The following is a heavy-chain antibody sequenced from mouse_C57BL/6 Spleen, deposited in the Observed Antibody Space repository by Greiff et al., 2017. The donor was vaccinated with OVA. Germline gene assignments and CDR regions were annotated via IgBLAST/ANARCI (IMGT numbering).Heavy chain of an antibody. V-gene: IGHV1-64*01. D-gene: IGHD1-1*01. CDR3: ARGTTVVALDY. CDR1: GYTFTSYW. J-gene: IGHJ2*01. Sequence: QVHVKQPGAELVKPGASVKLSCKASGYTFTSYWMHWVKQRPGQGLEWIGMIHPNSGSTNYNEKFKSKATLTVDKSSSTAYMQLSSLTSEDSAVYYCARGTTVVALDYWGQGTTLTVSS. CDR2: IHPNSGST.